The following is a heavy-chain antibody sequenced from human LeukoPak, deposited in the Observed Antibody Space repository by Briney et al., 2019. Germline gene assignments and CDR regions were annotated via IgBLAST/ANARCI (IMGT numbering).Heavy chain of an antibody. CDR2: IYYSGST. CDR1: GGSISSYY. V-gene: IGHV4-59*01. D-gene: IGHD3-10*01. Sequence: PSGTLSLTCTVSGGSISSYYWSWIRQPPGKGLEWFGYIYYSGSTNYNPSLKSRVTISVDTSKNQFSLKLSSVTAADTGVYYCARDSDYGSGSYLLDYWGQGTLVTVSS. J-gene: IGHJ4*02. CDR3: ARDSDYGSGSYLLDY.